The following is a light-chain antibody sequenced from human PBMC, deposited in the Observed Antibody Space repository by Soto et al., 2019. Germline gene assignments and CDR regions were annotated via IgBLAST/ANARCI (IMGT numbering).Light chain of an antibody. CDR2: SNN. V-gene: IGLV1-44*01. CDR3: AAWDDSLSGLSV. CDR1: NSNIGSNP. J-gene: IGLJ1*01. Sequence: QSVLTQPPSASGTPGQRVTISCPGSNSNIGSNPVNWFQQLPGTAPKLLIYSNNQRPSGVPDRFSGSKSGTSASLAIIGLLSEDEADYYCAAWDDSLSGLSVFGTGTKVTVL.